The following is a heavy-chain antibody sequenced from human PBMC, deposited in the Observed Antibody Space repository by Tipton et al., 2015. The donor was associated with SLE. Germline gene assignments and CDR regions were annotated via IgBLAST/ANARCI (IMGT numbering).Heavy chain of an antibody. CDR3: ARVVGYASGWYDY. V-gene: IGHV4-38-2*02. CDR1: GGSISSYY. J-gene: IGHJ4*02. CDR2: IYHSGST. D-gene: IGHD6-19*01. Sequence: TLSLTCTVSGGSISSYYWSWIRQPPGKGLEWIGSIYHSGSTYYNPSLKSRVTISVDTSKNQFSLKLSSVTAADTAVYYCARVVGYASGWYDYWGQGTLVTVSS.